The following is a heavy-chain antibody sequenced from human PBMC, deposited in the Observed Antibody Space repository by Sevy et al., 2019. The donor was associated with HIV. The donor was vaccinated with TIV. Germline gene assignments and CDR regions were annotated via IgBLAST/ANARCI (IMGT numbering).Heavy chain of an antibody. Sequence: GGSLRLSCAASGFTFSMYWMSWVRQAPGKGLEWVAKIKQDGSETYYVDSVKGRFTISRDNAKNSLYLQMNSLRAEDTAVYYCARDLPPSATTVAHFDYWGRGTLVTVSS. V-gene: IGHV3-7*01. CDR1: GFTFSMYW. J-gene: IGHJ4*02. D-gene: IGHD4-17*01. CDR2: IKQDGSET. CDR3: ARDLPPSATTVAHFDY.